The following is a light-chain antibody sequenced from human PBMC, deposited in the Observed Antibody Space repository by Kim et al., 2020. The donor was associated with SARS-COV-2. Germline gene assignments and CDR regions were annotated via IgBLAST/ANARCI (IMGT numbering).Light chain of an antibody. V-gene: IGLV3-19*01. J-gene: IGLJ2*01. CDR3: NSRDSSGNHLV. CDR2: GKN. Sequence: SSELTQDPAVSVALGQTVRITCPGDSLRSYYASWYQQKPGQAPVLVIYGKNNRPSGIPDRFSGSSSGNTASLTITGAQAEDEAGYYCNSRDSSGNHLVFG. CDR1: SLRSYY.